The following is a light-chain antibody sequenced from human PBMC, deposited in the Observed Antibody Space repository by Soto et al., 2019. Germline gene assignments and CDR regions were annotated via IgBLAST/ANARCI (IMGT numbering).Light chain of an antibody. Sequence: EIVLTRSPGTLSLSPGERATLSCRASQSISSSYLAWYQQKPGQAPRLLIYGASSRATGIPDRFNGSGSGTDFTLTISRLEPEDFAVYYCQQYGNSPRFTFGPGTKVHIK. V-gene: IGKV3-20*01. CDR1: QSISSSY. CDR2: GAS. CDR3: QQYGNSPRFT. J-gene: IGKJ3*01.